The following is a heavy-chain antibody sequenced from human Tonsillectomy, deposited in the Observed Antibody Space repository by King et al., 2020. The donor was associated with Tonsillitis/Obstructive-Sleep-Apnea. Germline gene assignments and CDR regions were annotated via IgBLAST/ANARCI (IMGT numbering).Heavy chain of an antibody. D-gene: IGHD5-12*01. Sequence: QLQESGPGLVKPSETLALTCTVSGGSISSSSYYWGWIRQPPGKGLEWIGTIYYSGSAYYNPSLQSRVTISVDTSKNQFSLKLSSVTAADTAVYYCARHSRGYEKGTYYYYYYMDVWGKGTTVTVSS. CDR1: GGSISSSSYY. J-gene: IGHJ6*03. V-gene: IGHV4-39*01. CDR2: IYYSGSA. CDR3: ARHSRGYEKGTYYYYYYMDV.